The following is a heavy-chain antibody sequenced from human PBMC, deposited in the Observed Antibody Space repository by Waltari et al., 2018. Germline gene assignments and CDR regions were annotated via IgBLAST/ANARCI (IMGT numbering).Heavy chain of an antibody. Sequence: EVQLLESGGGLVQPGGSLRLSCPASGFTFTRYAITWFRPPPAQGLEWVSAISGSGGSTYYADSVKGRFTISRDNSKNTLYLQMNSLRAEDTAVYYCAKSIVVVPAAMPPSFDYWGQGTLVTVSS. CDR3: AKSIVVVPAAMPPSFDY. J-gene: IGHJ4*02. V-gene: IGHV3-23*01. D-gene: IGHD2-2*01. CDR2: ISGSGGST. CDR1: GFTFTRYA.